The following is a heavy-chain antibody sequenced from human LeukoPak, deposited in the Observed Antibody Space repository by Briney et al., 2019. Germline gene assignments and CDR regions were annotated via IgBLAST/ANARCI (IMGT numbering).Heavy chain of an antibody. CDR1: GFTFSSYW. Sequence: GGSLRLSCAASGFTFSSYWMHWVRQAPGKGLVWVSRINSDGSSTSYADSVKGRFTISRDNAKNTLYLQMNSLRAEDTAVYYCARVWHYYDSGGYYFDYWGQGTLVTVSS. CDR3: ARVWHYYDSGGYYFDY. V-gene: IGHV3-74*01. CDR2: INSDGSST. J-gene: IGHJ4*02. D-gene: IGHD3-22*01.